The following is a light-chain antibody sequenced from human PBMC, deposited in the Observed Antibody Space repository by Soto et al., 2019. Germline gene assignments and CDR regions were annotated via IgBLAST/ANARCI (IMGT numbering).Light chain of an antibody. V-gene: IGLV2-14*01. CDR2: EVS. CDR3: RSSTSSGTLV. CDR1: SRHVGGYNY. J-gene: IGLJ2*01. Sequence: QSALTQPASVSGSPGQSITISCTGTSRHVGGYNYVSWYQQHPGKAPKLMIYEVSNRPSGVSNRFSCSYSCNTASLTISGLQAEEEAAYYCRSSTSSGTLVFGGGTKVTVL.